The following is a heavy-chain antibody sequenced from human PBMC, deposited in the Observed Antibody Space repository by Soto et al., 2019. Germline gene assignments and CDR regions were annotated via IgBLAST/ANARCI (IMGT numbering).Heavy chain of an antibody. Sequence: EVQLVEAGGGSVQPGGSLRLSCAASGFTFSSYDINWVRPAPGKGLEGVSYIGSSGGTIYYADSVKGRFTISRDNTKNALYLEINSLRAEDTALYYFARGYIAAGGMDVWGQGTTVTVSS. CDR2: IGSSGGTI. CDR3: ARGYIAAGGMDV. D-gene: IGHD6-13*01. J-gene: IGHJ6*02. CDR1: GFTFSSYD. V-gene: IGHV3-48*03.